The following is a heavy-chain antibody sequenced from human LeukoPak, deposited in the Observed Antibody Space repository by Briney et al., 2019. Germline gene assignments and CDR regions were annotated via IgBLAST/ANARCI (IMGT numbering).Heavy chain of an antibody. CDR2: IIPIFGTA. J-gene: IGHJ5*02. V-gene: IGHV1-69*13. CDR1: GGTFSSYA. Sequence: ASVKVSCKASGGTFSSYAISWVRHAPGQGLEWMGGIIPIFGTANYAQKFQGRVTITADESTSTAYMELSSLRSEDTAVYYCARGPEGTRFDPWGQGTLVTVSS. D-gene: IGHD1-14*01. CDR3: ARGPEGTRFDP.